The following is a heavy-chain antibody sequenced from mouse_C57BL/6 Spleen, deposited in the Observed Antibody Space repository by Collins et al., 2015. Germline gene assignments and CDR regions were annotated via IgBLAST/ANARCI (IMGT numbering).Heavy chain of an antibody. CDR3: ARKIYYGSSYRYFDV. CDR2: INPNNGGT. V-gene: IGHV1-18*01. J-gene: IGHJ1*01. Sequence: EVLLQQSGPELVKPGASVKIPCKASGYTFTDYNMDWVKQSHGKSLEWIGDINPNNGGTIYNQKFKGKATLTVDKSSSTAYMELRSLTSEDTAVYYCARKIYYGSSYRYFDVWGAGTTVTISS. D-gene: IGHD1-1*01. CDR1: GYTFTDYN.